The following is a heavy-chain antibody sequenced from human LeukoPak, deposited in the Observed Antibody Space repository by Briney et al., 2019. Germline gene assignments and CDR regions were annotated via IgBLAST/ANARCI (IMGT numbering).Heavy chain of an antibody. D-gene: IGHD2-2*01. J-gene: IGHJ3*02. CDR1: GYSISTAYY. CDR2: MYYRGST. CDR3: ARLCCSSSSCYYLDGFDI. Sequence: PSETLSLTCTVSGYSISTAYYWGWIRQPPGKGLEWIASMYYRGSTYYNPSLESRVTISLDTSKNQFSLKLSSVTAADTALYYCARLCCSSSSCYYLDGFDIWGQGTMVTVSS. V-gene: IGHV4-38-2*02.